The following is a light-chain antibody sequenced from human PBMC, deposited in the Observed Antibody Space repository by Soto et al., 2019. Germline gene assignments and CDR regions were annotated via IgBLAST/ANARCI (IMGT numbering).Light chain of an antibody. Sequence: EIVLTHSPGTLSLSPGERATLSCRASQSVSNNYLAWYQPKPGQAPRRLIYGASSRATGIPDRLSGSGSGTDFTLPIRRLEPEDFAVYYCQQYGTSPTFGEGTRLEI. CDR1: QSVSNNY. CDR3: QQYGTSPT. V-gene: IGKV3-20*01. CDR2: GAS. J-gene: IGKJ5*01.